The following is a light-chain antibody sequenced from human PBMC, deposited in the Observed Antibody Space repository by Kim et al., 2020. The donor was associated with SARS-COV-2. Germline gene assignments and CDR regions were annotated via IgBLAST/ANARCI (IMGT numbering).Light chain of an antibody. Sequence: EIVMTQSPVTVSVSPGERATLSCRASQSVSSNLAWYQQKPGQAPRLLIYGASTRATDIPPRFSGSGSGTEFTLTISSLQSEDFAVYFCQQYNNWPRTFGQGTNVDIK. V-gene: IGKV3-15*01. CDR2: GAS. CDR1: QSVSSN. CDR3: QQYNNWPRT. J-gene: IGKJ1*01.